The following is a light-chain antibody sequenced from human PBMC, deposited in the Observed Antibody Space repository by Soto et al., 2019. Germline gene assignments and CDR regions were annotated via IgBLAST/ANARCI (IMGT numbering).Light chain of an antibody. J-gene: IGLJ1*01. Sequence: QSVLTQPASVSGSPGQSITISCTGTSSDVGGYNYVSWYQQHPGKAPKLMIYDVSNRPSGVSNRFSGPKSGNPASLTISGLQAEDEANYYCSPYTSSSTLYVSGTGPKVTVL. CDR2: DVS. CDR1: SSDVGGYNY. CDR3: SPYTSSSTLYV. V-gene: IGLV2-14*01.